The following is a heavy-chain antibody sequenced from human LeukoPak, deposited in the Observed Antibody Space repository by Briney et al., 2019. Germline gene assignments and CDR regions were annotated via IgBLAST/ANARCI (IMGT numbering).Heavy chain of an antibody. Sequence: WASVKVSCKASGYTFTSYAMHWVRQAPGQRLEWMGWINAGNGNTKYSQKFQGRVTITRDTSASTAYMELSSLRSEDTAVYYCARRDDILTGIDYWGQGTLVTVSS. CDR2: INAGNGNT. V-gene: IGHV1-3*01. CDR1: GYTFTSYA. D-gene: IGHD3-9*01. J-gene: IGHJ4*02. CDR3: ARRDDILTGIDY.